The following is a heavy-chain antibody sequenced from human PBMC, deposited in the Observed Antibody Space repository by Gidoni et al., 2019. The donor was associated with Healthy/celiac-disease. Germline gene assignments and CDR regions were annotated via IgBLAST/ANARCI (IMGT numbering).Heavy chain of an antibody. D-gene: IGHD5-12*01. CDR2: IIPIFGTA. CDR3: ARDRNRRDGYKVFDY. J-gene: IGHJ4*02. V-gene: IGHV1-69*01. CDR1: GGPFSSYA. Sequence: QVQLVQSGAEVKKPGSSVKVSCQASGGPFSSYAISWVRQAPGQGLEWMGGIIPIFGTANDAQKCQGRVTITADESTSTAYMELSSLRSEDTAVYYCARDRNRRDGYKVFDYWGQGTLVTVSS.